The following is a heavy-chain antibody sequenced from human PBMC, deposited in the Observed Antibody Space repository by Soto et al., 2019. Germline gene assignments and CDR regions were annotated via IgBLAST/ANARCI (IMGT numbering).Heavy chain of an antibody. D-gene: IGHD6-19*01. CDR2: ISWNSGSI. CDR1: GFTVGDYA. V-gene: IGHV3-9*01. CDR3: AKSNNTSGWYVTTDY. Sequence: PGGSLRLSCAASGFTVGDYAMQWVRQAPGKGLEWVSAISWNSGSIDYADSVKGRFTISRDNAKNSLYLQMNSLRAEDTALYYCAKSNNTSGWYVTTDYWGQGPTATVYS. J-gene: IGHJ4*02.